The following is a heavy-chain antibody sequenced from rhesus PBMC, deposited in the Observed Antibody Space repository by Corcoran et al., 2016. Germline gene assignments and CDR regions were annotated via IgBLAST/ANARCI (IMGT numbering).Heavy chain of an antibody. D-gene: IGHD3-28*01. CDR2: VNGDGGST. Sequence: QVQLKESGPGLVRPSETLSLTCAVSGASIRSFLWSWLRQPPGKGLEWIGEVNGDGGSTYSNPSLGSRVSISKDASNNQFSLKLTSVTAADTAMYYCARDDNNNGDWHFDFWGPGTPIIISS. CDR3: ARDDNNNGDWHFDF. CDR1: GASIRSFL. V-gene: IGHV4-80*01. J-gene: IGHJ2*01.